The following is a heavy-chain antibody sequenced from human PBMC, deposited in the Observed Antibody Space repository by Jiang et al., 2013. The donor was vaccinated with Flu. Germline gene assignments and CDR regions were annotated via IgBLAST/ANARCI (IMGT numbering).Heavy chain of an antibody. CDR1: GGTFSSYA. Sequence: GAEVKKPGSSVKVSCKASGGTFSSYAISWVRQAPGQGLEWMGGIIPIFGTANYAQKFQGRVTITADESTSTAYMELSSLRSEDTAVYYCASSAYLCSSTSCYVSYYYYGMDVWGQGTTVTVS. V-gene: IGHV1-69*01. J-gene: IGHJ6*02. CDR3: ASSAYLCSSTSCYVSYYYYGMDV. CDR2: IIPIFGTA. D-gene: IGHD2-2*01.